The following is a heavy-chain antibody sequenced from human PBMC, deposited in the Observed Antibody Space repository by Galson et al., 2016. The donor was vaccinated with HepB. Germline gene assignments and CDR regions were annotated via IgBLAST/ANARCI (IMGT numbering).Heavy chain of an antibody. J-gene: IGHJ4*02. CDR3: AGHGSAMLPRFDY. D-gene: IGHD5-18*01. CDR2: FYYTGST. V-gene: IGHV4-39*01. Sequence: SETLSLTCTVSGGSIPTSSSSWGWIRQPPGEGLEWIGSFYYTGSTFYNPSLKSRVTISVDTSKNKFSLRLNSVTAADTAVYYCAGHGSAMLPRFDYWGRGTLVTVSS. CDR1: GGSIPTSSSS.